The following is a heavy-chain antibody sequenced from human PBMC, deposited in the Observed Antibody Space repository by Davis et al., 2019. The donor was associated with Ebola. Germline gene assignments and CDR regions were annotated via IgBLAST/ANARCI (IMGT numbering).Heavy chain of an antibody. CDR1: GFTFSSYA. V-gene: IGHV3-30-3*01. J-gene: IGHJ6*02. Sequence: PGGSLRLSCAASGFTFSSYAMHWVRQAPGKGLEWVAVISYDGSNKYYADSVKGRFTISRDNSKNTLYLQMNSLRAEDTAVYYCARGMSSSWYPYYYYGMDVWGQGTTVTVSS. D-gene: IGHD6-13*01. CDR3: ARGMSSSWYPYYYYGMDV. CDR2: ISYDGSNK.